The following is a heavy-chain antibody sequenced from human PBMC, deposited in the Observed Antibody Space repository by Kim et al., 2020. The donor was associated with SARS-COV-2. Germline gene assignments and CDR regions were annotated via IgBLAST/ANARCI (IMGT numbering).Heavy chain of an antibody. V-gene: IGHV3-23*01. Sequence: GGSLRLSCAASGFTFRSSAMSWVRQAPGKGLEWVSAISPGGGTTYYADSVKGRFTISRDDSKNTLYLQMNSLGVEDTAIYYCAKHLPGRAFDIWGKGTKVTVSS. J-gene: IGHJ3*02. CDR1: GFTFRSSA. CDR3: AKHLPGRAFDI. D-gene: IGHD2-2*01. CDR2: ISPGGGTT.